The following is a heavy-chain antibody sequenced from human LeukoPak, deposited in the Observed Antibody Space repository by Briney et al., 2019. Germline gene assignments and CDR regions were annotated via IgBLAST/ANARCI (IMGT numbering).Heavy chain of an antibody. CDR3: ASGTTGTTGPYYFDY. CDR1: GYTFTSYG. Sequence: ASVKVSCKASGYTFTSYGISWVRQAPGQGLEWMGWISAYNGNTNYAQKLQGRVTMTTDTSTSTAYMELRSLRSGDTAVYYCASGTTGTTGPYYFDYWGQGTLVTVSS. J-gene: IGHJ4*02. D-gene: IGHD1-1*01. CDR2: ISAYNGNT. V-gene: IGHV1-18*01.